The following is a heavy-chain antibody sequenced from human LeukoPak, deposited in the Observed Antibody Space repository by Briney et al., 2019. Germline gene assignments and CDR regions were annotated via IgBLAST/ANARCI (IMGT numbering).Heavy chain of an antibody. D-gene: IGHD3-22*01. V-gene: IGHV3-53*01. Sequence: GGSLRLSCAASGLTVSSFDISWVRQAPGKVLEWASVIYSGGSTYYADSVKGRFTISRDNSKNTLYLQMNSLRAEDTAVYYCATWKQYSSAYLDYWGQGTLVTVSS. CDR2: IYSGGST. CDR1: GLTVSSFD. J-gene: IGHJ4*02. CDR3: ATWKQYSSAYLDY.